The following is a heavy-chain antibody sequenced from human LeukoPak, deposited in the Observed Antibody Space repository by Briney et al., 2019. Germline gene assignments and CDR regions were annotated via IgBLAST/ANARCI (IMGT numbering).Heavy chain of an antibody. Sequence: SVKVSSKASGGTFSSYAISWVRQAPGQGLEWMGGIIPIFGTANYAQKFQGRVTITADKSTSTAYMELSSLRSEDTAVYYCARSLRGYSYGYNYWGQGTLVTVSS. CDR1: GGTFSSYA. J-gene: IGHJ4*02. CDR2: IIPIFGTA. V-gene: IGHV1-69*06. CDR3: ARSLRGYSYGYNY. D-gene: IGHD5-18*01.